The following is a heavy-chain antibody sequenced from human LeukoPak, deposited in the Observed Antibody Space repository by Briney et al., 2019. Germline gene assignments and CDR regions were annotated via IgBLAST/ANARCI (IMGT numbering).Heavy chain of an antibody. Sequence: GASVKVSCKASGYTFTSYGISWVRQAPGQGLEWMGWISAYNGNTNYAQKLQGRVTMTTDTSTSTAYMELRSLRSDDTAVYYCARSLKYDSSGYYGMDYWGQGTLVTVSS. V-gene: IGHV1-18*01. CDR2: ISAYNGNT. CDR1: GYTFTSYG. J-gene: IGHJ4*02. CDR3: ARSLKYDSSGYYGMDY. D-gene: IGHD3-22*01.